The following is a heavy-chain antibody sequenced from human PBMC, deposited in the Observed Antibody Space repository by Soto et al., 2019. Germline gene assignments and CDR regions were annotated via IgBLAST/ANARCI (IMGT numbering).Heavy chain of an antibody. D-gene: IGHD3-10*01. Sequence: PSETLSLTCTVSGYSISSGYYWGWIRQSPGGGIEWIGAFYHTENTPYKPPLKSRVLISVDTSKNQISLKFTSVTAADSDVYYCVRGVGGSESYYDENWFDPWGQGTLVTVSS. J-gene: IGHJ5*02. CDR1: GYSISSGYY. CDR2: FYHTENT. V-gene: IGHV4-38-2*02. CDR3: VRGVGGSESYYDENWFDP.